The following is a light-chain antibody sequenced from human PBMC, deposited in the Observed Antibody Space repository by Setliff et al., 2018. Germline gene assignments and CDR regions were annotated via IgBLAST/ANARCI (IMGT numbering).Light chain of an antibody. J-gene: IGLJ1*01. Sequence: TISCTGSSSNIGAGYDVHWYQQLPGTAPKLLIYGNSNRPSGVPDRFSGSKSGTSASLAITGLQAEDEADYYCQSYDSSLSGYVFGTGTKVTVL. V-gene: IGLV1-40*01. CDR3: QSYDSSLSGYV. CDR1: SSNIGAGYD. CDR2: GNS.